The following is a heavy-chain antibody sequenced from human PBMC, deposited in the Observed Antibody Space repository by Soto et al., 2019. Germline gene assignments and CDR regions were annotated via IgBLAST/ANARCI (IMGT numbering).Heavy chain of an antibody. CDR1: GAPFRGYF. D-gene: IGHD3-22*01. Sequence: SETLSLTCAVYGAPFRGYFWSWIRQPPGKGLEWIGEVSRSGTTNYNPSLKSRVTISVDTSKNQFSLKLTFVTAADRGVYYCARRVRHYESKKGMDVWGQGTTVT. CDR2: VSRSGTT. V-gene: IGHV4-34*01. CDR3: ARRVRHYESKKGMDV. J-gene: IGHJ6*02.